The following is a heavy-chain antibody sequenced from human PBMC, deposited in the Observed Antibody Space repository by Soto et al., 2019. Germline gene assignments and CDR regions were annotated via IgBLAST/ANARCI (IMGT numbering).Heavy chain of an antibody. CDR1: GGSISSSSYY. Sequence: PSETLSLTCTVSGGSISSSSYYWGWIRQPPGKWLEWIGSIYYSGSTYYNPSLKSRVTISVDTSKNQFSLKLSSVTAADTAVYYCARSFRYNWNYVYGMDVWGQGTTVTVS. D-gene: IGHD1-7*01. V-gene: IGHV4-39*01. CDR3: ARSFRYNWNYVYGMDV. J-gene: IGHJ6*02. CDR2: IYYSGST.